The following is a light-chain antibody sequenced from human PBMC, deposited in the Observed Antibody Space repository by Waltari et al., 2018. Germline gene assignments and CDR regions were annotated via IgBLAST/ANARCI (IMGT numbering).Light chain of an antibody. J-gene: IGLJ3*02. CDR2: DVT. V-gene: IGLV2-11*01. CDR1: SSVVGPYNS. Sequence: QSALTQPRSVSGSPGQSVTISCTAPSSVVGPYNSVSGYQQLPAKAPNLMIYDVTKRPSGVPGRLSGSRSGNTASLTISGLQAEDEADYYCCSYAGSYIWVFGGGTKLTVL. CDR3: CSYAGSYIWV.